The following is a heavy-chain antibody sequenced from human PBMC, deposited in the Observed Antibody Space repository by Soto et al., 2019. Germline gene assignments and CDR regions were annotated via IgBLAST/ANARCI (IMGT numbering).Heavy chain of an antibody. D-gene: IGHD5-12*01. V-gene: IGHV3-30-3*01. Sequence: PGGSLRLSCAASGFTFSSYAMYWVRQAPGKGLEWVAVISYDGSNKDYADSVKGRFTISRDNSKNTLYLQMNSLRGEDTAVYFCARDKRRDGYKLIDSWGQGTLVTVSS. CDR3: ARDKRRDGYKLIDS. J-gene: IGHJ4*02. CDR2: ISYDGSNK. CDR1: GFTFSSYA.